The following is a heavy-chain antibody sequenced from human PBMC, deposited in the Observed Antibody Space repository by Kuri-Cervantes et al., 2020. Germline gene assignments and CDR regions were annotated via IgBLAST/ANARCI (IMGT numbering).Heavy chain of an antibody. Sequence: GESLKISCAASGFTFSSYAMSWVRQAPGKGLEWVSAISGSGGSTYYADSVKGRFTISRDNAKNSLYLQMNSLRAEDTAVYYCARVVAATPYYYYYMDVWGKGTTVTVSS. CDR3: ARVVAATPYYYYYMDV. V-gene: IGHV3-23*01. J-gene: IGHJ6*03. D-gene: IGHD2-15*01. CDR2: ISGSGGST. CDR1: GFTFSSYA.